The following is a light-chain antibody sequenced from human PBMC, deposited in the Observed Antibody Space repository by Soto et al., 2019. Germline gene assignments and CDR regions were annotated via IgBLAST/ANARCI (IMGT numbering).Light chain of an antibody. V-gene: IGKV1-12*01. CDR2: GAS. CDR3: QQANSFPRT. Sequence: DHHLSHCSSFLSACVGDRLTITCRASQGISSWLAWYQREPEKAPKLVSYGASSLQSGVPSRFSGSGSGTDFTLTISSLLLDVFATYYWQQANSFPRTICGGSKEDI. J-gene: IGKJ4*01. CDR1: QGISSW.